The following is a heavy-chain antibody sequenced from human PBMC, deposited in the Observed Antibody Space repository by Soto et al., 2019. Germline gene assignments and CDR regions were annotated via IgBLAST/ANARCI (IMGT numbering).Heavy chain of an antibody. CDR2: ISAYNGNT. Sequence: ASVKVSFKASGYTFTSYGISWVRQAPGQGLEWMGWISAYNGNTNYAQKLQGRVTMTTDTSTSTAYMELRSLRSDDTAVYYCARDSQYDILTGSLDAFDIWGQGTMVTVSS. CDR3: ARDSQYDILTGSLDAFDI. V-gene: IGHV1-18*01. CDR1: GYTFTSYG. D-gene: IGHD3-9*01. J-gene: IGHJ3*02.